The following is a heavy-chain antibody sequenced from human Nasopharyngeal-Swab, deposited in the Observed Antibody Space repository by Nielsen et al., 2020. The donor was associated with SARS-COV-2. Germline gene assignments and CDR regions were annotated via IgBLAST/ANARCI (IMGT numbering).Heavy chain of an antibody. V-gene: IGHV4-59*01. J-gene: IGHJ5*02. CDR3: ARVGIPTMVRGVNGFDP. CDR1: SGSISTYY. D-gene: IGHD3-10*01. Sequence: SETLSLTCTVSSGSISTYYRSWIRQPPGKGLEWIGYIYDIGSINYNPSPKSRVTISVYTSKDQFSLKLSSVTAADAAVYYCARVGIPTMVRGVNGFDPWGQGTLVIVSS. CDR2: IYDIGSI.